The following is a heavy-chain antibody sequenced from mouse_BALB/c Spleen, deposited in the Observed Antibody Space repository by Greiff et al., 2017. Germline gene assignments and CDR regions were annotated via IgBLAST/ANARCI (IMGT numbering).Heavy chain of an antibody. Sequence: QVQLKESGPGLVAPSQSLSITCTVSGFSLTSYGVHWVRQPPGKGLEWLGVIWAGGSTNYNSALMSRLSISKDNSKSQVFLKMNSLQTDDTAMYYCAREDGTVVAPFAYWGQGTLVTVSA. CDR2: IWAGGST. J-gene: IGHJ3*01. D-gene: IGHD1-1*01. CDR1: GFSLTSYG. V-gene: IGHV2-9*02. CDR3: AREDGTVVAPFAY.